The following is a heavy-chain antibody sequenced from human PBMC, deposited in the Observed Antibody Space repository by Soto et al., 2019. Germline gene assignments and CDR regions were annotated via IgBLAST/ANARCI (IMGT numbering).Heavy chain of an antibody. CDR2: IRSKPNTDAT. D-gene: IGHD2-15*01. J-gene: IGHJ6*03. CDR3: TRHDDCSGGSCYSGYYYYMDV. Sequence: EVQLVESGGGLVQPGGSLKLSCAASGFTFSDSAMHWVRQASGKGLEWVGRIRSKPNTDATAYAASVKGRFTISRDDSKNTAYLQMNSPKTEDTAVYYCTRHDDCSGGSCYSGYYYYMDVWGKGTTVTVSS. CDR1: GFTFSDSA. V-gene: IGHV3-73*01.